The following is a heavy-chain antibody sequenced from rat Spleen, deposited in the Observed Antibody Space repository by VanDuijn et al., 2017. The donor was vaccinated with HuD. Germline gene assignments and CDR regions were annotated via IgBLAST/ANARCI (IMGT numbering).Heavy chain of an antibody. J-gene: IGHJ2*01. Sequence: EVQLVESGGGLVQPGRPMKVSCVATGFSFSMYGMAWVRQAPTKGLEWVAYISIGGGNIYYRDSVKGRFTISRDNAKNSLYLQMDSLRSEDTSTYYCAKDIRYFDYWGQGVMVTVSS. CDR1: GFSFSMYG. CDR2: ISIGGGNI. CDR3: AKDIRYFDY. D-gene: IGHD1-9*01. V-gene: IGHV5S13*01.